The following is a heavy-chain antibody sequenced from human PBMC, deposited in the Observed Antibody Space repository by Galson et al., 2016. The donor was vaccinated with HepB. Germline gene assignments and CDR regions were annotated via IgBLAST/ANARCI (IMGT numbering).Heavy chain of an antibody. CDR2: ISYDGDTK. J-gene: IGHJ4*02. CDR1: GFTFSTYG. V-gene: IGHV3-30*03. CDR3: ASDPRQWQRGYNYGFEY. D-gene: IGHD5-18*01. Sequence: SLRLSCAASGFTFSTYGMHWVRQAPGKGLEWVAVISYDGDTKYHADSVKGRFTISRDNSKHTLYLQMHRLRFEDTAVYYCASDPRQWQRGYNYGFEYWGQGTLVSVSS.